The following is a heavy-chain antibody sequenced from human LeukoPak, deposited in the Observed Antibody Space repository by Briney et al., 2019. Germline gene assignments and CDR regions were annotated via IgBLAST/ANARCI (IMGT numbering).Heavy chain of an antibody. CDR1: GGSISSGGYY. CDR3: ARSLRGVFDY. Sequence: SQTLSLTCTVSGGSISSGGYYWSWIRQHPGKGLEWIGYIYYSGSTYYNPSLKSQVTISVDTSKNQFSLKLSSVTAADTAVYYCARSLRGVFDYWGQGTLVTVSS. V-gene: IGHV4-31*01. J-gene: IGHJ4*02. D-gene: IGHD5/OR15-5a*01. CDR2: IYYSGST.